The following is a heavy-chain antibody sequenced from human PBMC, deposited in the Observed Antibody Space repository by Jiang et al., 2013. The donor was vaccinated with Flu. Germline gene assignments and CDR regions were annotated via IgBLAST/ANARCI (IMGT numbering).Heavy chain of an antibody. Sequence: GLVKPSETLSLTRTVSGGSISSSSYYWGWIRQPPGKGLEWIGSIYYSGSTYYNPSLKSRVTISVDTSKNQFSLKLSSVTAADTAVYYCARQGVTIFGVVSLNWFDPWGQGTLVTVSS. V-gene: IGHV4-39*01. CDR3: ARQGVTIFGVVSLNWFDP. CDR1: GGSISSSSYY. J-gene: IGHJ5*02. D-gene: IGHD3-3*01. CDR2: IYYSGST.